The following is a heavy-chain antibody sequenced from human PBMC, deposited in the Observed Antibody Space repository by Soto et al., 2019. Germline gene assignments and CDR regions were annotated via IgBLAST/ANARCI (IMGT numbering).Heavy chain of an antibody. CDR1: GFAFTSSA. J-gene: IGHJ4*02. Sequence: EVQLLESGGGLVQPGGSLRLSCAASGFAFTSSAMAWVRQAPGKGLQWVSAITVAGGGTYYADSVKGRFTISRDNSKNTLFLQRTSLSAGDTALSFCAKCTPSPKMGVTTHWGQGTLVSVSS. CDR3: AKCTPSPKMGVTTH. D-gene: IGHD1-26*01. CDR2: ITVAGGGT. V-gene: IGHV3-23*01.